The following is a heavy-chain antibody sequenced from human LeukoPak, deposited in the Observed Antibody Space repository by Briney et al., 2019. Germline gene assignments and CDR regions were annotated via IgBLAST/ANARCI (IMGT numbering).Heavy chain of an antibody. CDR3: ARGNVSSNRRPLDY. CDR1: GFTFSDYY. V-gene: IGHV3-11*06. D-gene: IGHD2-2*01. Sequence: GGSLRPSCAASGFTFSDYYMSWIRQAPGKGLEWVSYISSSSSYTNYADSVKGRFTISRDNAKNSLYLQMNSLRAEDTAVYYCARGNVSSNRRPLDYWGQGTLVTVSS. CDR2: ISSSSSYT. J-gene: IGHJ4*02.